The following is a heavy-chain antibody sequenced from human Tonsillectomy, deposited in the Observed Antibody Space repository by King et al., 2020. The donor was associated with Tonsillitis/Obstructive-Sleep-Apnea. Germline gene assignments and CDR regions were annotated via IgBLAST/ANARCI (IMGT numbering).Heavy chain of an antibody. CDR1: GGSFSGYY. J-gene: IGHJ4*02. V-gene: IGHV4-34*01. D-gene: IGHD3-22*01. CDR3: ASPHYYDSSGYYFFDY. Sequence: VQLPQWGAGLLKPSETLSLTCAVYGGSFSGYYWSWIRQPPGKGLEWIGEINHSGSTNYNPSLKSRVTISVDTSKNQFSLKLSSVTAADTAVYYCASPHYYDSSGYYFFDYWGQGTLVTVSS. CDR2: INHSGST.